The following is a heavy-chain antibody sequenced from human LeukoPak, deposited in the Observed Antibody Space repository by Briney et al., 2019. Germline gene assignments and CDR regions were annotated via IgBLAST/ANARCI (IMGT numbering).Heavy chain of an antibody. J-gene: IGHJ3*01. CDR3: ARSSYSSSSSV. CDR1: GFTFSGFW. Sequence: GGSLRLSCAVSGFTFSGFWMSWSRQAPGKGLEWVASINSDGSGGYYADVVKGRFTISRDNAKNSLYLQINSLRVEDTAVYYCARSSYSSSSSVWGQGTMVTVSS. D-gene: IGHD6-6*01. CDR2: INSDGSGG. V-gene: IGHV3-7*03.